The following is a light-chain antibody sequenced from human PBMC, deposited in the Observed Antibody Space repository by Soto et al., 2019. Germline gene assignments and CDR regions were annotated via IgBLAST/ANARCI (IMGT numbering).Light chain of an antibody. CDR2: WAS. CDR1: QSVLYSSNNKNY. Sequence: DIVMTQSPDSLAVSLGERATINCKSSQSVLYSSNNKNYLAWYQQKPGQPPKLLIYWASTRESGVPDRFSGSGSGTDFTLTISSLEPEDFAVYYCQQRNNWPPGITFGQGTRLEI. J-gene: IGKJ5*01. V-gene: IGKV4-1*01. CDR3: QQRNNWPPGIT.